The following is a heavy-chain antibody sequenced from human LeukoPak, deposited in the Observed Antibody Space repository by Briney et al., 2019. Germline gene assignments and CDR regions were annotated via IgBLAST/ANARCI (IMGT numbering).Heavy chain of an antibody. CDR3: ARHPIFGVPRY. Sequence: PGGSLRLSCAASGFTFSSYWMSWVRQAPGKGLEWVANIKQDGSEEYYVDSVKGRFTISRDNAKNSLYLQMNSLRAEDTAVYYCARHPIFGVPRYWGQGTLVTVSS. D-gene: IGHD3-3*02. V-gene: IGHV3-7*01. CDR2: IKQDGSEE. J-gene: IGHJ4*02. CDR1: GFTFSSYW.